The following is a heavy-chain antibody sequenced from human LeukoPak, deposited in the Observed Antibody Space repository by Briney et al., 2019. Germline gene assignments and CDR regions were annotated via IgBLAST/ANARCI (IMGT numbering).Heavy chain of an antibody. CDR1: GYSISSGYY. J-gene: IGHJ4*02. D-gene: IGHD4-23*01. Sequence: SETLSLTCAVSGYSISSGYYWGWIRQPPGKGLEWIGSIYHSGSTYYNPSLKSRVTISVDTSKNQFSLKLSSVTAADTAVYYCARDRDYGGNSVHYFDYWGQGTLVTVSS. CDR3: ARDRDYGGNSVHYFDY. V-gene: IGHV4-38-2*02. CDR2: IYHSGST.